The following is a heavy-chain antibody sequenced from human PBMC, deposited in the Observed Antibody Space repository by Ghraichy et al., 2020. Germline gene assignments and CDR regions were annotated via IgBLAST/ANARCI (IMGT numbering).Heavy chain of an antibody. V-gene: IGHV1-2*02. CDR1: GYTFTGYY. J-gene: IGHJ6*02. Sequence: ASVKVSCKASGYTFTGYYMHWVRQAPGQGLEWMGWINPNSGGTNYAQKFQGRVTMTRDTSISTAYMELSRLRSDDTAVYYCARAHYYYYGMDVWGQVTTVTVSS. CDR2: INPNSGGT. CDR3: ARAHYYYYGMDV.